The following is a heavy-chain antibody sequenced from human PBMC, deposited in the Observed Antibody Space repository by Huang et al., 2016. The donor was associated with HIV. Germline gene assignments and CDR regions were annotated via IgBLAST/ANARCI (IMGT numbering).Heavy chain of an antibody. CDR2: INSDGSST. D-gene: IGHD3-22*01. J-gene: IGHJ4*02. CDR1: GFRISSYW. V-gene: IGHV3-74*01. CDR3: ARDPRIQSWLNFFDY. Sequence: EVQLVESGGGLVQPGGSLRLSCAASGFRISSYWMHWVRQAPGKGLVWVSRINSDGSSTSYADSVKGRFTISRDNAKNTLYLQMNSLRAEDTAVYYCARDPRIQSWLNFFDYWGQGTLVSVSS.